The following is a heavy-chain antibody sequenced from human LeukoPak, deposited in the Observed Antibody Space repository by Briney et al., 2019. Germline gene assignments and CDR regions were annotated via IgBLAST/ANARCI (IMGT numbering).Heavy chain of an antibody. V-gene: IGHV3-66*01. CDR3: SREFGAFDL. CDR1: GFSVSTNY. D-gene: IGHD3-10*01. Sequence: WGSLSLSCAASGFSVSTNYIHWVRQAPGRGLEWVSLIESGGRTYYADSVKGRFTVSKDTSKNTVFLQMNYLRVDDTAVYYCSREFGAFDLWGQGTLLIVSS. J-gene: IGHJ4*02. CDR2: IESGGRT.